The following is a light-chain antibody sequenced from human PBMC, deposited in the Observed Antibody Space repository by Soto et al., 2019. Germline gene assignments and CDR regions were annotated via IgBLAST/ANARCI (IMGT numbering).Light chain of an antibody. V-gene: IGKV3-20*01. Sequence: IVLTQSPGTLSLSPGDRATLSCRASHSMSNSNLAWYQHKPGQAPRLLIHGASNRTTGIPDRFSGSGSGTDFILTINRLEPEDFAVYYCQEFASNFGGGTKVDIK. CDR3: QEFASN. CDR2: GAS. CDR1: HSMSNSN. J-gene: IGKJ4*01.